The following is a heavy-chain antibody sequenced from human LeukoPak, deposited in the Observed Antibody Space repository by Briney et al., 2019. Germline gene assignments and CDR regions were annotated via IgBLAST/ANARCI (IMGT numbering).Heavy chain of an antibody. Sequence: PSETLSLTCTVSGGSISSYYWNWIRQPPGKGLEWIGYIYYSGSTNYNPSLKSRVTISVDTSKNQFSLKLSSVTAADTAVYYCARDSSGWYRYIDLWGRGTLVTVSS. CDR1: GGSISSYY. J-gene: IGHJ2*01. V-gene: IGHV4-59*01. CDR3: ARDSSGWYRYIDL. CDR2: IYYSGST. D-gene: IGHD6-19*01.